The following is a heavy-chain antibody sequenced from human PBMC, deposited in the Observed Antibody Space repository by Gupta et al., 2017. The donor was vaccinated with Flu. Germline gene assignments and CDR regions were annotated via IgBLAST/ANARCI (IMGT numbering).Heavy chain of an antibody. V-gene: IGHV3-11*05. CDR1: GFTFSGSY. CDR2: ITHHSGYT. CDR3: AGTGTGDYNPLTF. J-gene: IGHJ4*02. D-gene: IGHD4-17*01. Sequence: QVQLVESGGALVKPGGSLRLSCAASGFTFSGSYMPWIRQTPGRGLEWLSYITHHSGYTKYADSVRGRFTISRDNAKNSLYLQMNNLRAEDTAVYYCAGTGTGDYNPLTFWGQGTLVTVSS.